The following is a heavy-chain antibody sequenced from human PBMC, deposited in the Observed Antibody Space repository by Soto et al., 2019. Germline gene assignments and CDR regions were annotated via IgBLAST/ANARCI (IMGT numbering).Heavy chain of an antibody. V-gene: IGHV3-64D*06. CDR2: ISSNGGST. J-gene: IGHJ5*02. CDR3: VKDHLGYCSSTSCPARNWFDP. D-gene: IGHD2-2*01. CDR1: GFTFSSYA. Sequence: GGSLRLSCSASGFTFSSYAMHWVRQAPGKGLEYVSAISSNGGSTYYADSVKGRFTISRDNSKNTLYLQMSSLRAEDTAVYYCVKDHLGYCSSTSCPARNWFDPWGQGT.